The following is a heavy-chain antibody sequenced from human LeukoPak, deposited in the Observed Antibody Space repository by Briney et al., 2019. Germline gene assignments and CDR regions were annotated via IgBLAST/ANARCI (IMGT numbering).Heavy chain of an antibody. CDR3: ARGGTSGYSSTRHFWGGNYYFDY. J-gene: IGHJ4*02. Sequence: GGSLRLSCGASGFTFDDYWMSWVRQAPGQGLEGVANINQDGSEKYYLVSAKGRFTISRDNARNSLYLQVNSLRAEDTAVYYCARGGTSGYSSTRHFWGGNYYFDYWGQGSLVTVSS. D-gene: IGHD2-2*01. CDR1: GFTFDDYW. V-gene: IGHV3-7*01. CDR2: INQDGSEK.